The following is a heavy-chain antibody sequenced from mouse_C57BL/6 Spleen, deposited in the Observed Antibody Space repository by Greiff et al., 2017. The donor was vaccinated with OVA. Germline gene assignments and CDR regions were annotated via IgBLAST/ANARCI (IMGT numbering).Heavy chain of an antibody. J-gene: IGHJ2*01. CDR3: SATSAVTKYFDY. CDR2: IDPENGDT. D-gene: IGHD2-12*01. Sequence: VQLQQSGAELVRPGASVKLSCTASGFNIKDDYMHWVKQRPEQGLEWIGWIDPENGDTEYASKSQGKAPITADTSSNTAYLQLSSLTAEDAAVDYCSATSAVTKYFDYWGQGTTLTVSS. CDR1: GFNIKDDY. V-gene: IGHV14-4*01.